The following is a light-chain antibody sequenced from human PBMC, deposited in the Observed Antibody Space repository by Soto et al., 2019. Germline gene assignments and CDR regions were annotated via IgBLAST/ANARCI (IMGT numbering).Light chain of an antibody. CDR3: SSYTSSSTLVV. V-gene: IGLV2-14*01. CDR1: SSDIGTYNY. Sequence: QSVLTQPASVSGSPGQSITISCTGTSSDIGTYNYVSWYQQHPGKAPKLMISEVSSRPSGVSNRFSGSKSGNTASLTISGLQAEDEADYYCSSYTSSSTLVVFGGGTKLTVL. CDR2: EVS. J-gene: IGLJ2*01.